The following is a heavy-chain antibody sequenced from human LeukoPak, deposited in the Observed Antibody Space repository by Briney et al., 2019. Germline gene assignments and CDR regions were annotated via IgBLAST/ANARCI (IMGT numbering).Heavy chain of an antibody. J-gene: IGHJ3*02. V-gene: IGHV3-66*01. CDR2: IYSGGST. CDR3: ARDKTHYYDSSGYRIPDAFDI. D-gene: IGHD3-22*01. Sequence: PGGSLRLSCAASGFTVSSNYMSWVRQAPGKGLEWVSVIYSGGSTYYADSVKGRFTISRDNSKNTLYLQINSLRAEDTAVYYCARDKTHYYDSSGYRIPDAFDIWGQGTMVTVSS. CDR1: GFTVSSNY.